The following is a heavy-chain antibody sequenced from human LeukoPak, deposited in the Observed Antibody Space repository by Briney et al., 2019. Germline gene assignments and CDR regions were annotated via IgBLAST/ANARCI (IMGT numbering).Heavy chain of an antibody. Sequence: GGSLRLSCAVSGFTFSSNYMRWVREAPGKGREGVSVIYSGGRTDYRDSVKGGFTISRDNSKNKLYLQMKSVRAEDTAVYYCCRVGVVPAAIPDRFDIWGQGTMVTVSS. D-gene: IGHD2-2*01. V-gene: IGHV3-53*01. J-gene: IGHJ3*02. CDR2: IYSGGRT. CDR1: GFTFSSNY. CDR3: CRVGVVPAAIPDRFDI.